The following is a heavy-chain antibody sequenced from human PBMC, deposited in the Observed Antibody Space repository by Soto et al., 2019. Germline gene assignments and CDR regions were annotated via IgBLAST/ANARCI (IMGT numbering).Heavy chain of an antibody. Sequence: ASVPVSCQASGSTFTSYGISWVRQAPGQGLEWMGWISAYNGNTNYAQKLQGRVTMTTDTSTSTAYMELRSLRSDDTAVYYCARDTRVFGVVTYYYYYYGMDVWGQGTTVTVSS. CDR2: ISAYNGNT. V-gene: IGHV1-18*01. D-gene: IGHD3-3*01. J-gene: IGHJ6*02. CDR1: GSTFTSYG. CDR3: ARDTRVFGVVTYYYYYYGMDV.